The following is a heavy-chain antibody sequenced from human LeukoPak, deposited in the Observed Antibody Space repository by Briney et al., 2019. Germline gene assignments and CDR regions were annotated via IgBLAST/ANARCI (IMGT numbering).Heavy chain of an antibody. D-gene: IGHD6-19*01. CDR3: ARVLEGSSGQHWYFDL. V-gene: IGHV4-34*01. CDR2: INHSGST. Sequence: SETLSLTCAVYGGSFSGYYWSWIRQPPGKGLEWIGEINHSGSTNYDPSLKSRVTISVDTSKNQFSLRLSSVTAADTAVYYCARVLEGSSGQHWYFDLWGRGTLVTVSS. CDR1: GGSFSGYY. J-gene: IGHJ2*01.